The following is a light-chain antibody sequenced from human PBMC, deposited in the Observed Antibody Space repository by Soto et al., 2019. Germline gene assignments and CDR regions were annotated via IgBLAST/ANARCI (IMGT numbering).Light chain of an antibody. V-gene: IGKV3-15*01. J-gene: IGKJ3*01. CDR3: QQYSVSHLT. CDR1: QSVGRN. Sequence: EIVMTQSQATLSVSPGERATLSCRASQSVGRNLAWYQQRPGQAPRLLIHGASARPSGVPARFSGSGSGTDFTLAIISMQAEDFAFYYCQQYSVSHLTCGPGTRVDLK. CDR2: GAS.